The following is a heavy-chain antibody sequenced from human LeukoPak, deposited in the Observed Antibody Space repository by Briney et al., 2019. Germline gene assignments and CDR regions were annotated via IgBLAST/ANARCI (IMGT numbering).Heavy chain of an antibody. D-gene: IGHD2-2*01. CDR3: ATRGYCSGSSCCASQP. CDR1: GFTFSSYA. CDR2: ITGTGGST. Sequence: GGSLRLSCAASGFTFSSYAMSWVRQAPGKGLEWVSAITGTGGSTYYADSVKGRFTISRDNSKNTLYLQMNSLRAEDTAVYYCATRGYCSGSSCCASQPWGQGTLVTVSP. J-gene: IGHJ5*02. V-gene: IGHV3-23*01.